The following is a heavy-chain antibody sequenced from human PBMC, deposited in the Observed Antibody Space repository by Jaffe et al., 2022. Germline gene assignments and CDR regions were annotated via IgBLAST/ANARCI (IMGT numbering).Heavy chain of an antibody. D-gene: IGHD3-3*01. CDR3: AKDSYIDPAEAYVLRFLEWLLGPFDY. J-gene: IGHJ4*02. CDR2: ISGSGGST. Sequence: EVQLLESGGGLVQPGGSLRLSCAASGFTFSSYAMSWVRQAPGKGLEWVSAISGSGGSTYYADSVKGRFTISRDNSKNTLYLQMNSLRAEDTAVYYCAKDSYIDPAEAYVLRFLEWLLGPFDYWGQGTLVTVSS. V-gene: IGHV3-23*01. CDR1: GFTFSSYA.